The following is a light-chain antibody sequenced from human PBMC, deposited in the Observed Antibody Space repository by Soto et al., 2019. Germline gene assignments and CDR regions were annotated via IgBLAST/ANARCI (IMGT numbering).Light chain of an antibody. CDR2: KAS. CDR3: QQSYTTPFT. CDR1: QSISGW. V-gene: IGKV1-5*03. J-gene: IGKJ3*01. Sequence: DIQMTQSPSTLSAFVGDRVTITCRASQSISGWLAWYQQKPGKAPKLLIYKASTLKSGVPSRFSGSGSGTEFTLTISSLQPDDFATYSCQQSYTTPFTFGPGTKVDIK.